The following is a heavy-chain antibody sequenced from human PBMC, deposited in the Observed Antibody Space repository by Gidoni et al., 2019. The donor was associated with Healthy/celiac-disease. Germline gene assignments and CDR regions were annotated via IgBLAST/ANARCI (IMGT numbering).Heavy chain of an antibody. Sequence: QVQLVQSGAEVKKPGVSVKVSCKASGYTFTGYYMHWVRQAPGQGLEWMGWINPNSGGTNYAQKFQGRVTMTRDTSISTAYMELSRLRSDDTAVYYCARSQLIAAAGTWSEYFQHWGQGTLVTVSS. V-gene: IGHV1-2*02. J-gene: IGHJ1*01. CDR2: INPNSGGT. D-gene: IGHD6-13*01. CDR3: ARSQLIAAAGTWSEYFQH. CDR1: GYTFTGYY.